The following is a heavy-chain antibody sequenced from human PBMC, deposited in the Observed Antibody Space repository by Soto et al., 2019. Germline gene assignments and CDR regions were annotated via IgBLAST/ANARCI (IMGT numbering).Heavy chain of an antibody. CDR1: GGSIGSHY. J-gene: IGHJ4*02. D-gene: IGHD3-16*01. Sequence: QVQLQESGPGLVKPSETLSLTCTVSGGSIGSHYWSWIRQPPGEGLEWIGRASYSGSPNYNPSLKSRVTISIDTSKNQVSLKLTSVTAADTAVYYCARQWGGDYWGQGTLVTVSS. V-gene: IGHV4-59*08. CDR2: ASYSGSP. CDR3: ARQWGGDY.